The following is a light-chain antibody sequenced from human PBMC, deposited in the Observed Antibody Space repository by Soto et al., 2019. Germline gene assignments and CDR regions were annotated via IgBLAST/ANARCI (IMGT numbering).Light chain of an antibody. V-gene: IGKV1-5*03. CDR2: KAS. CDR3: RDYNSCSS. CDR1: QTIGSW. Sequence: IQVTQSPPTLSASLGDRVTITCRASQTIGSWLAWCQQKPGEAPKLLIYKASTLKSGVPSRFSGSGSGTESPVTKSRVKPDDFAAYDCRDYNSCSSFGQET. J-gene: IGKJ5*01.